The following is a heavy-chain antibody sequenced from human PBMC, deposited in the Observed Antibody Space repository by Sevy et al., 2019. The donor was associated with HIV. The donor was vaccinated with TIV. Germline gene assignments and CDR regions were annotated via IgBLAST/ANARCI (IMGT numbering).Heavy chain of an antibody. CDR1: GYTFKGYY. J-gene: IGHJ3*02. CDR2: INPNTGGT. V-gene: IGHV1-2*02. D-gene: IGHD6-19*01. Sequence: ASVKVSCKASGYTFKGYYIHWVRQAPGQGLEWMGWINPNTGGTNSSQKFQDRVTMTRDASSSTAYMELRGLRSDDTSVYYCVLVCLITVADGFDIWGQGTMVTVSS. CDR3: VLVCLITVADGFDI.